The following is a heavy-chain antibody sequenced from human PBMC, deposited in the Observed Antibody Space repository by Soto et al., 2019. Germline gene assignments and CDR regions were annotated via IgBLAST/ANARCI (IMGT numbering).Heavy chain of an antibody. V-gene: IGHV4-39*01. CDR1: GGSITSSSHF. CDR2: IYFTGNT. D-gene: IGHD6-25*01. J-gene: IGHJ5*02. Sequence: PSETLSPTRIADGGSITSSSHFWGWVRQPRGKGRDCIGTIYFTGNTYYTPSLKSRLTMSIDTSKNEFSLRLNSVTAADTAVYYCAGQTFTIAAASYGRSNWFDPWGPGTLVTVSS. CDR3: AGQTFTIAAASYGRSNWFDP.